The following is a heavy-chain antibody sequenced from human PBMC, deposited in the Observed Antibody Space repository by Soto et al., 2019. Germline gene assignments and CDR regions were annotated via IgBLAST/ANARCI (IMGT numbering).Heavy chain of an antibody. V-gene: IGHV3-21*01. CDR2: ISSGSEYI. D-gene: IGHD6-13*01. Sequence: EMQLVESGGGLVKPGGSLILSCAASGFTFSTYGMNWVRQAPGKGLEWVSSISSGSEYIYYADSLKGRLTISRDNARNSLYLQLNSLRAEDTAVYYCATDGAAGSVMEVWGQGTTLTVS. J-gene: IGHJ6*02. CDR1: GFTFSTYG. CDR3: ATDGAAGSVMEV.